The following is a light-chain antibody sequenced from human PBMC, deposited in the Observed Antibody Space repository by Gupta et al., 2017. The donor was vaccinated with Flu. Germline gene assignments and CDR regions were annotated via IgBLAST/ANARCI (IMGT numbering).Light chain of an antibody. CDR1: SSDVGGYNY. CDR3: CSYAGSYTWV. J-gene: IGLJ3*02. V-gene: IGLV2-11*01. Sequence: QSALTQPRSVSGSPGQSVTISCTGTSSDVGGYNYVSWYQQHPGKAPNLMIYDVSKRPSGVPDRFSGSKSGNTASLTISGLQAEDEADYYCCSYAGSYTWVFGGGTKLT. CDR2: DVS.